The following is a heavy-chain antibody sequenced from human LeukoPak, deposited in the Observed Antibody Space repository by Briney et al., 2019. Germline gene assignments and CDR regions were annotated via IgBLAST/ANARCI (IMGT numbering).Heavy chain of an antibody. D-gene: IGHD3-22*01. CDR2: IYTSGST. CDR3: AIEVYYYDSSGYDRYFDY. J-gene: IGHJ4*02. CDR1: GGSISSYY. V-gene: IGHV4-4*09. Sequence: SETLSLTCTVSGGSISSYYWSWIRQPPGKGLEWIGYIYTSGSTNYNPSLKSRVTISLDTSKNQFSLKLSSVTAADTAVYYCAIEVYYYDSSGYDRYFDYWGQGTLVTVSS.